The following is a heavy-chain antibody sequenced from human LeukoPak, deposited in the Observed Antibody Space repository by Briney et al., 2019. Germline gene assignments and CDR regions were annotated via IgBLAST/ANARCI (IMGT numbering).Heavy chain of an antibody. CDR2: INPNSGGT. CDR3: ATARRLEGYCSSITCLVPYNWLDP. CDR1: GYTFTGYY. V-gene: IGHV1-2*02. J-gene: IGHJ5*02. D-gene: IGHD2-2*01. Sequence: GASVKVSCKASGYTFTGYYMHWVRQAPGQGLEWMGWINPNSGGTNYAQKFQGRDTMTRDTSISTAYMELSRLRSDDTAVYYCATARRLEGYCSSITCLVPYNWLDPWGQGTLVTVSS.